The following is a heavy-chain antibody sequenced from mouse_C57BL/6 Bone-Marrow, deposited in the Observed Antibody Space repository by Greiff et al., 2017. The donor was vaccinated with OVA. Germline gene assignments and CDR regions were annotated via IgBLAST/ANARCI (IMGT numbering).Heavy chain of an antibody. V-gene: IGHV1-4*01. CDR3: TRGYYFDY. Sequence: QVQLQQCGAELARPGASVKMSCKASGYTFTSYTIHWVKQRPGQGLEWIGYIDPTNDYTNYNQKFKGKATLTADKSSSTAYMQLSSLTSEDSAVYYCTRGYYFDYWGQGTTLTVSS. CDR2: IDPTNDYT. J-gene: IGHJ2*01. CDR1: GYTFTSYT.